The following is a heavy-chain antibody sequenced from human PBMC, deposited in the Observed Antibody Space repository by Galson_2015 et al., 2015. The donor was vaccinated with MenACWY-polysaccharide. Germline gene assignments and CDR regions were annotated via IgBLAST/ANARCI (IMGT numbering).Heavy chain of an antibody. CDR3: GRDQGGAASGASDALDI. CDR2: IIPAIGLA. CDR1: GGTFGTDR. V-gene: IGHV1-69*04. J-gene: IGHJ3*02. D-gene: IGHD6-13*01. Sequence: SVKVSCKASGGTFGTDRISWVRQAPGQGLEWMGKIIPAIGLANYAQQFQGRVTITADKSTSTVYMEVSGLKSDDTAVYYCGRDQGGAASGASDALDIWGQGTMVTVSS.